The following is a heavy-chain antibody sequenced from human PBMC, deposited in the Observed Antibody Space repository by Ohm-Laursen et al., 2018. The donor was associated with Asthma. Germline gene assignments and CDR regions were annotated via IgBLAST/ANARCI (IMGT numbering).Heavy chain of an antibody. J-gene: IGHJ4*02. Sequence: SLRLSCAASGFTFRSYAMHWVRQAPGKGLEWVAVGGSYYDGGLKYYADSVNGRFTVSRDDSKNSLYLQMNSLRAEDTAVYYCASYYDFWSGYYSLDYWGQGTLVTVSS. CDR3: ASYYDFWSGYYSLDY. D-gene: IGHD3-3*01. CDR2: GGSYYDGGLK. V-gene: IGHV3-30-3*01. CDR1: GFTFRSYA.